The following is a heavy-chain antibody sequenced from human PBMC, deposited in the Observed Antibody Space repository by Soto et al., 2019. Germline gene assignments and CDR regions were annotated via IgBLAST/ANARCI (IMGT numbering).Heavy chain of an antibody. Sequence: GGSLRLSCAASGFTVNSNYMSWIRQAPGKGLEWVSVIYSGGTTYYADSVRGRFTISRDNSRNTLFLQMNSLRADDTAVYYCAKGEHCSSTSCKLHYYYGMDVWGQGTTVTVSS. D-gene: IGHD2-2*01. J-gene: IGHJ6*02. CDR1: GFTVNSNY. CDR2: IYSGGTT. V-gene: IGHV3-53*01. CDR3: AKGEHCSSTSCKLHYYYGMDV.